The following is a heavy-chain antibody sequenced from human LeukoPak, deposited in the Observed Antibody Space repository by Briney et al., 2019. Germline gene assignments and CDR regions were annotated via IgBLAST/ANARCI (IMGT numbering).Heavy chain of an antibody. CDR1: GGSFSGYY. CDR2: INHSGST. J-gene: IGHJ4*02. Sequence: SETLSLTCAVYGGSFSGYYWSWIRQPPGKGLEWIGEINHSGSTNYNPSLKSRVTISVDTSKNQFSLKLSSVTAADTAVYYCARGLSARKIAACQLEPKRSSNRDRQIDYWGQGTLVTVSS. V-gene: IGHV4-34*01. D-gene: IGHD6-6*01. CDR3: ARGLSARKIAACQLEPKRSSNRDRQIDY.